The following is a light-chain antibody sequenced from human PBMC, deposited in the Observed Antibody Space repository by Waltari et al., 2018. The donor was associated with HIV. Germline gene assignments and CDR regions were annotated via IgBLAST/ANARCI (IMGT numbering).Light chain of an antibody. J-gene: IGLJ2*01. V-gene: IGLV2-14*01. CDR2: EVT. CDR1: SHAVGGYNY. Sequence: QSALTQPASVSGSLGHSITLPCTGTSHAVGGYNYVSWYHHHPGKAPKLMIYEVTNRPSGVSNRFSGSKSGNTASLTISGLQAEDESDYYCTSYTSSSTLVVFGGGTNLTVL. CDR3: TSYTSSSTLVV.